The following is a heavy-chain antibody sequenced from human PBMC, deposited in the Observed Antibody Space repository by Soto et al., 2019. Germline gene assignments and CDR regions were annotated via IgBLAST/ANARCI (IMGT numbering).Heavy chain of an antibody. V-gene: IGHV3-48*03. J-gene: IGHJ4*02. Sequence: GGSLGLSCAASGFTFSSFEMNWVRQAPGKGLEWVSKIGSSGSTIWYADSVKGRFTISRDNAKNSLYLQMNSLRGEDTAVYYCARATYSSSYYFDSWGQGTLVTVSS. CDR3: ARATYSSSYYFDS. CDR1: GFTFSSFE. D-gene: IGHD6-6*01. CDR2: IGSSGSTI.